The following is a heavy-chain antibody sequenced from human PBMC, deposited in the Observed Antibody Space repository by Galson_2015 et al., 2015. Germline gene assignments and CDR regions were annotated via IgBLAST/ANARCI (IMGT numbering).Heavy chain of an antibody. Sequence: SLRLSCAASGFTFSDYYMTWIRQAPGKGLEWVSYIRGSGATIYYADSVKGRFTISRDNAKNSVYLQMDSLRADDTAVYYCARGGDVFTDYCRRTSFFDLWGQGTLVTVSS. CDR2: IRGSGATI. V-gene: IGHV3-11*01. CDR3: ARGGDVFTDYCRRTSFFDL. D-gene: IGHD3-16*01. CDR1: GFTFSDYY. J-gene: IGHJ5*02.